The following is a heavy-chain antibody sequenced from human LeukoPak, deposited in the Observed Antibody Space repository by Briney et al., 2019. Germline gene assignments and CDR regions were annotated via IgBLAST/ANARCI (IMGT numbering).Heavy chain of an antibody. J-gene: IGHJ4*02. V-gene: IGHV5-51*01. CDR3: ARGYGSGSYAYFDY. D-gene: IGHD3-10*01. CDR2: IYPGDSHN. CDR1: GYIFTSHW. Sequence: GESLKISCKGSGYIFTSHWIGWVRLMPGKGLEWMGIIYPGDSHNTYRPSFQGQVTISADKSINTAYLQWSSLKASDTAMYYCARGYGSGSYAYFDYWGQGTLVTVSS.